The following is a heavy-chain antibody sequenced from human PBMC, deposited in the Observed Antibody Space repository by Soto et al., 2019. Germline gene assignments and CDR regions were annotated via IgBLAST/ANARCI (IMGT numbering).Heavy chain of an antibody. D-gene: IGHD3-16*02. CDR2: IYYSGST. Sequence: SETLSLTCTVSGGSISSGDYYWSWIRQPPGKGLEWIGYIYYSGSTYYNPSLKSRVTISVDTSKNQFSLKLSSVTAADTAVYYCAREGFWRPYDYVWGSYRSTRMSWFDPWGQGTLVTVSS. CDR1: GGSISSGDYY. CDR3: AREGFWRPYDYVWGSYRSTRMSWFDP. J-gene: IGHJ5*02. V-gene: IGHV4-30-4*01.